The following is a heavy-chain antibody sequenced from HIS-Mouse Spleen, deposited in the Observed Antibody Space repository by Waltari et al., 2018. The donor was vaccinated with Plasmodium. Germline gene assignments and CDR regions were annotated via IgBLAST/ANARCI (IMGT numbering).Heavy chain of an antibody. J-gene: IGHJ2*01. CDR2: IKQDGSEK. CDR3: ASSWYWYFDL. Sequence: EVQLVESGGGLVQPGGSLRLACPASGFTFRCYWMSWVRQAPGKGLEWVANIKQDGSEKYYVDSVKGRFTISRDNAKNSLYLQMNSLRAEDTAVYYCASSWYWYFDLWGRGTLVTVSS. V-gene: IGHV3-7*01. D-gene: IGHD6-13*01. CDR1: GFTFRCYW.